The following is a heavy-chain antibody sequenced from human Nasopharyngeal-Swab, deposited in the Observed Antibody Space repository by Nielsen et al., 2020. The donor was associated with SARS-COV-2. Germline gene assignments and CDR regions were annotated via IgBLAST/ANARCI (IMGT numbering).Heavy chain of an antibody. Sequence: SETLSLTCTVSGGSINTNDYYWVWIRQPPGRGLEWIGSFYFSGDTHYNASLNTRVTISVDTSRNQFSLKLTSVTAADTAVYYCAREMASFDTWGQGTLVTVSS. CDR2: FYFSGDT. V-gene: IGHV4-39*07. CDR1: GGSINTNDYY. CDR3: AREMASFDT. J-gene: IGHJ4*02. D-gene: IGHD5-24*01.